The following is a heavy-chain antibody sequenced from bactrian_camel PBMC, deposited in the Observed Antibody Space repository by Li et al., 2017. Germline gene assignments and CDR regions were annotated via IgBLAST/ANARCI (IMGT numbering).Heavy chain of an antibody. V-gene: IGHV3S53*01. CDR2: IDADGII. J-gene: IGHJ4*01. CDR3: AAHLPGTGSWRGCLGARAEAEYTY. Sequence: HVQLVESGGDSVQAGTSLRLSCSASETIYWNYCMAWFRQTPENEREGVAGIDADGIISYADSVKGRFSISKDNANNALYLRMNNLKPEDTAMYYCAAHLPGTGSWRGCLGARAEAEYTYWGQGTQVTVS. D-gene: IGHD5*01. CDR1: ETIYWNYC.